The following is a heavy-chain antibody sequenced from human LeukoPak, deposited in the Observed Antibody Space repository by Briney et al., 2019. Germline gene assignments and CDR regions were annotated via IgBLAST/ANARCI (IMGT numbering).Heavy chain of an antibody. CDR1: GYTFTSYD. D-gene: IGHD3-10*01. Sequence: VASVTVSCKASGYTFTSYDINWVRQATGQGLEWMGWMNPNSGNTGYAQKFQGRVTMTRNTSISTAYMELSSLRSEDTAVYYCARGFIGSPIGSYYYYGMDVWGQGTTVTVSS. J-gene: IGHJ6*02. CDR3: ARGFIGSPIGSYYYYGMDV. CDR2: MNPNSGNT. V-gene: IGHV1-8*01.